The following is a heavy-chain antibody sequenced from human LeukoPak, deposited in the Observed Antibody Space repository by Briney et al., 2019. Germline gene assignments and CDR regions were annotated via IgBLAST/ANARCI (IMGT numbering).Heavy chain of an antibody. J-gene: IGHJ6*02. CDR3: AISPYGSGSSV. V-gene: IGHV1-2*02. CDR2: INPNSGGT. D-gene: IGHD3-10*01. Sequence: ASVKVSCKASGYTFTGYYMHWVRQAPGQGLEWMGWINPNSGGTNYAQKFQGRVTMTEDTSTDTAYMELSSLRSEDTAVYYCAISPYGSGSSVWGQGTTVTVSS. CDR1: GYTFTGYY.